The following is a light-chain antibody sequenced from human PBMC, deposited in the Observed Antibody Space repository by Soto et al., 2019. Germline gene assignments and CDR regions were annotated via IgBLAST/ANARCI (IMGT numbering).Light chain of an antibody. Sequence: EIVFTQSPATLALSPGERATLACRASQSVSSFLAWYQQKPGQDPRLLIYDASRRATGIPARFSGSGSGTDFTLTISSLEPEDFAVYYCHQRSNWPRTVGQGTKV. CDR1: QSVSSF. CDR3: HQRSNWPRT. J-gene: IGKJ1*01. CDR2: DAS. V-gene: IGKV3-11*01.